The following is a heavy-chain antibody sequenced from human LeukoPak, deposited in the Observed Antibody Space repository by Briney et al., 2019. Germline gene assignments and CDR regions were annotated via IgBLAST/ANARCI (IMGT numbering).Heavy chain of an antibody. Sequence: GGSLRLSCAASGFTFSSYSMNWVRQAPGKGLEWVSSISSSSSYIYYADSVKGRFTISRDNAKNSLYLQMNSLRAEDTAVYYCAREGSSHYYGMDVWGPGTTVTVSS. V-gene: IGHV3-21*01. CDR3: AREGSSHYYGMDV. CDR2: ISSSSSYI. CDR1: GFTFSSYS. J-gene: IGHJ6*02. D-gene: IGHD6-13*01.